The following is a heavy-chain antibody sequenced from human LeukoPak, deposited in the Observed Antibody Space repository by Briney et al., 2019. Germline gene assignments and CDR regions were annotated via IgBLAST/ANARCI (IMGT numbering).Heavy chain of an antibody. CDR1: GYTFTSYD. D-gene: IGHD6-13*01. CDR3: ARVYSSSWYCDY. J-gene: IGHJ4*02. V-gene: IGHV1-8*01. Sequence: GASVKVSCKASGYTFTSYDINWVRQATGQGLEWMGWMNPNSGNTGYAQKFQGRVTMTRNTSISTAYMELSSLRSEDTVVYYCARVYSSSWYCDYWGQGTLVTVSS. CDR2: MNPNSGNT.